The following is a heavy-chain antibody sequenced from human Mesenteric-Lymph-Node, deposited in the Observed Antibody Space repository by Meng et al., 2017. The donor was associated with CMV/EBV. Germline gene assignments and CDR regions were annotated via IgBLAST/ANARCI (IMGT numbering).Heavy chain of an antibody. D-gene: IGHD2-15*01. CDR1: FSSSA. CDR2: MGGTAAGGTT. Sequence: FSSSAMSWVRQTPGKGLESVSTMGGTAAGGTTYYADSVKGRFTISRDNSKNTLYVQMNGLSAEDTAVYYCAKATLGTCSGVRCYYFDYWGQGTLVTVSS. J-gene: IGHJ4*02. V-gene: IGHV3-23*01. CDR3: AKATLGTCSGVRCYYFDY.